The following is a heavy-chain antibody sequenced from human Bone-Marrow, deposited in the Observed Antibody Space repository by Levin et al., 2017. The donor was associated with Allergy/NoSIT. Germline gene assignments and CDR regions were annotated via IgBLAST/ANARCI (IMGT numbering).Heavy chain of an antibody. CDR3: AGSLPLYSSGWHGHSCYFGLDV. CDR1: GFTFSNYW. Sequence: GGSLRLSCAASGFTFSNYWMYWVRQAPGKGLVWVSRIHSDGSNITYADSVKGRFTISRDNAESTLYLQMNSLRGDDTAVYYCAGSLPLYSSGWHGHSCYFGLDVWGQGTTVIVSS. D-gene: IGHD6-19*01. V-gene: IGHV3-74*01. J-gene: IGHJ6*02. CDR2: IHSDGSNI.